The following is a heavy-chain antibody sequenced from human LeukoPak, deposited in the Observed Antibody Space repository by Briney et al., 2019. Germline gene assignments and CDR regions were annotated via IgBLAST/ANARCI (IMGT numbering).Heavy chain of an antibody. CDR3: ARKRPAGGNWFDP. CDR1: GGSFSGYY. CDR2: INHSGST. V-gene: IGHV4-34*01. J-gene: IGHJ5*02. D-gene: IGHD2-2*01. Sequence: SETLSLTCAVYGGSFSGYYWSWIRQPPGKGLEWIGEINHSGSTNYNPSLKSRVTTSVDTSKNQFSLKLSSVTAADTAVYYCARKRPAGGNWFDPWGQGTLVTVSS.